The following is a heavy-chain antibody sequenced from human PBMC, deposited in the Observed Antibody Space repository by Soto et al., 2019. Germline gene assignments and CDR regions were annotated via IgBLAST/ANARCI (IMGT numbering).Heavy chain of an antibody. Sequence: PGGSLRPSCAASGFTFRSNAMSWVRQALGAWLEWVSISSGSGDGTYYADSVKGRVPISRDNSKNTLYHQMNSLSAEATCVYFFAKVITRGTNLRVYSNLDSWA. CDR1: GFTFRSNA. J-gene: IGHJ5*01. D-gene: IGHD2-8*01. V-gene: IGHV3-23*01. CDR2: SSGSGDGT. CDR3: AKVITRGTNLRVYSNLDS.